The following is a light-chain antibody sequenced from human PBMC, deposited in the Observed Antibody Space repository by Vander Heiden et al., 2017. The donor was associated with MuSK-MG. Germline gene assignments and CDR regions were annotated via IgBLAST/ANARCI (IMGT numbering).Light chain of an antibody. J-gene: IGLJ1*01. V-gene: IGLV2-14*03. CDR2: DVS. Sequence: QSALTQPASVSGSPGQPITISCTGTRSDVGGYNYFPWYQQHPGKAPKVMIDDVSNRPSGVSNRFSGPKSGNTASLTISGLQAEDEADYYCSSYSTTSTLFGTGTKVTVL. CDR1: RSDVGGYNY. CDR3: SSYSTTSTL.